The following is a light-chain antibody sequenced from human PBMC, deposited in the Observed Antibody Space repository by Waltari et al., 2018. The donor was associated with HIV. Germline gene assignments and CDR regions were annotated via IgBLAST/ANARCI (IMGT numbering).Light chain of an antibody. CDR3: SSYTSNDTVL. Sequence: HSALTQPASVSASPGPSTTLPCSGTHRAFGIPNSASWYQQPPGKVPKVILYEVVSRPSGVAHRFSGSQSGNTASLTISGLQAEDEADYYCSSYTSNDTVLFGGGTKVTVL. CDR2: EVV. J-gene: IGLJ2*01. CDR1: HRAFGIPNS. V-gene: IGLV2-14*01.